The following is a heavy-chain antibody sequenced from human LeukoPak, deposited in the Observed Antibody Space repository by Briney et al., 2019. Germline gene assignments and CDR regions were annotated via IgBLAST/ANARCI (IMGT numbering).Heavy chain of an antibody. CDR1: GFTFSSHA. CDR3: TYYDSSGYYYGRLRY. J-gene: IGHJ4*02. Sequence: GGPLRLSCAASGFTFSSHALSWVRQTPGKGLEWVSSINAGSDNILYADPMKGRFTISRDNFSNTLYLQMNSLRAEDTAVYFCTYYDSSGYYYGRLRYWGQGTPVTVSS. V-gene: IGHV3-23*01. D-gene: IGHD3-22*01. CDR2: INAGSDNI.